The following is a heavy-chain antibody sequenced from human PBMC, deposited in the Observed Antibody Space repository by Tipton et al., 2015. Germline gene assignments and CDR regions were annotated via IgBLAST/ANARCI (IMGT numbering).Heavy chain of an antibody. J-gene: IGHJ4*02. CDR2: IIPMFDTG. D-gene: IGHD3-22*01. V-gene: IGHV1-69*01. CDR3: ARENDSSGHSFDY. Sequence: QSGAKVKKPGSSVKVSCKATGGTFSSHAITWVRQAPGQGLEWMGGIIPMFDTGSYAQKFQGRVTITADESTSTVYMELSSLRSEDTAVYYCARENDSSGHSFDYWGQGTLVTVSS. CDR1: GGTFSSHA.